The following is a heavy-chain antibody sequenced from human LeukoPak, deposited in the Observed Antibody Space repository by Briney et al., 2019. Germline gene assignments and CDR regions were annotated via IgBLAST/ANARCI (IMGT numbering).Heavy chain of an antibody. J-gene: IGHJ4*02. CDR2: ISGSGGST. CDR1: GFTFSSYA. Sequence: GGSLRLSCAASGFTFSSYAMSWVRQAPGKGLEWVPAISGSGGSTYYADSVKGRFTISRDNSKNTLYLQMNSLRAEDTAVYYYAKYSSSWLVLDYWGQGTLVTVSS. V-gene: IGHV3-23*01. D-gene: IGHD6-13*01. CDR3: AKYSSSWLVLDY.